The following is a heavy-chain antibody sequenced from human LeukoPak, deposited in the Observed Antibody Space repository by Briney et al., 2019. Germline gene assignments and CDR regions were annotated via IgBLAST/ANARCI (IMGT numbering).Heavy chain of an antibody. J-gene: IGHJ4*02. CDR3: ARHGAARPTDY. CDR2: INHSGST. D-gene: IGHD6-6*01. V-gene: IGHV4-34*01. Sequence: PSETLSLTCTVSGDSISSNSWSWIRQPPGKGLEWIGEINHSGSTNYNPSLKSRVTISVDTSKNQFSLKLSSVTAADTAVYYCARHGAARPTDYWGQGTLVTVSS. CDR1: GDSISSNS.